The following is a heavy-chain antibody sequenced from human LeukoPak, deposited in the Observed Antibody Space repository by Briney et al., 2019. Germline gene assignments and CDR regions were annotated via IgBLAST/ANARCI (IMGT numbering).Heavy chain of an antibody. CDR2: IKPDGSEK. V-gene: IGHV3-7*04. CDR3: ARDRRYGSGNYFHYWYFDL. D-gene: IGHD3-10*01. Sequence: GGSLRLSCAASGFPFSRYWMSWVRQAPGKGLEWVANIKPDGSEKHYVDSVKGRFTFSRDNAKNSLYLQMNSLRVEDTAVYYCARDRRYGSGNYFHYWYFDLRGRGTQVTVSS. J-gene: IGHJ2*01. CDR1: GFPFSRYW.